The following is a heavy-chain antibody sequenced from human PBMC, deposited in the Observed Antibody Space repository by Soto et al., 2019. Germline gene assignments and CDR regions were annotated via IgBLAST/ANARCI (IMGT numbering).Heavy chain of an antibody. CDR2: IYYSGST. D-gene: IGHD1-1*01. V-gene: IGHV4-31*03. CDR1: GGSVSSGGYY. J-gene: IGHJ2*01. CDR3: ARARAYNPNWYFDL. Sequence: QVQLQESGPGLVKPSQTLSLTCTVSGGSVSSGGYYWSWIRQHPGKGLEWLGYIYYSGSTYYNPSLKSRLTISVDTSKNQFSLKLSSVTAAHTAVYYCARARAYNPNWYFDLWGRGTLVTVSS.